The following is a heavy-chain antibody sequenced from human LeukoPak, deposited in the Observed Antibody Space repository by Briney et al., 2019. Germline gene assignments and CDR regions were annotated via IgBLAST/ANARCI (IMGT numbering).Heavy chain of an antibody. CDR2: IKPDGSEQ. D-gene: IGHD2-2*01. CDR3: AKGQVPAAIFGFYNWFDP. V-gene: IGHV3-7*03. J-gene: IGHJ5*02. CDR1: GFTFSRYS. Sequence: PGGSLRLSCAASGFTFSRYSMSWVRQAPGKGLEWVANIKPDGSEQDYVDSVKGRFTISRDNAKNSLYLQMNSLRAEDTALYYCAKGQVPAAIFGFYNWFDPWGQGTLVTVSS.